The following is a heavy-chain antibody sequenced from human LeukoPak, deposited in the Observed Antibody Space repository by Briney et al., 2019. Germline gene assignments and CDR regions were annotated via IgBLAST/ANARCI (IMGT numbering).Heavy chain of an antibody. CDR1: GRSINSGGYY. CDR3: TVGPHHYFDS. D-gene: IGHD4-11*01. Sequence: SQTLSLTCTVSGRSINSGGYYWSWIRQHPGKGLEWTGYISYSGSTYYNPSLKSRVTISLDTSKNQFSLRLSSVSAADTAVYFCTVGPHHYFDSWGQGTLVTVSS. J-gene: IGHJ4*02. V-gene: IGHV4-31*03. CDR2: ISYSGST.